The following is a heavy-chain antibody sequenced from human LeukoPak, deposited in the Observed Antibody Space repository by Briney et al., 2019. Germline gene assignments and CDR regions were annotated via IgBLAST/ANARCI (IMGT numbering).Heavy chain of an antibody. Sequence: GGSLRLSCAASGFAFSSYWMSWVRQAPGKGLEWVANIKQDGSEKHYVDSVKGRFTISRDNAKKSLFLHMNSLRAEDTAVYYCARFGGFGDLDYWGQGTLVTVSS. J-gene: IGHJ4*02. CDR2: IKQDGSEK. CDR3: ARFGGFGDLDY. D-gene: IGHD3-16*01. V-gene: IGHV3-7*01. CDR1: GFAFSSYW.